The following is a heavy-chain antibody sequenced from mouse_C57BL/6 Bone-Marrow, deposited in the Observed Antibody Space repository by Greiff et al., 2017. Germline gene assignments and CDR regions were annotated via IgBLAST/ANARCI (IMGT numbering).Heavy chain of an antibody. CDR1: GFNIKDDY. D-gene: IGHD2-2*01. Sequence: VQLQQSGAELVRPGASVKLSCTASGFNIKDDYMHWVKQRPEQGLEWIGWIDPENGDTEYASKFQGKATITADTSSNTAYLQLSSLTSEDTAVYYCTTGLRRCAYWGQGTLVTVSA. J-gene: IGHJ3*01. CDR2: IDPENGDT. CDR3: TTGLRRCAY. V-gene: IGHV14-4*01.